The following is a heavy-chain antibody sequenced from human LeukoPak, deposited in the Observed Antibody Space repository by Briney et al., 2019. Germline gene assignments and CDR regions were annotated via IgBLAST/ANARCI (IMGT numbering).Heavy chain of an antibody. CDR3: ARHGGXXXSIDY. CDR1: GGSISSYY. Sequence: SETLSLTCTVSGGSISSYYWSWIRQPPGKGLEWIGYIYYSGSTNYNPSLKSRVTISVDTSKNQFSLKLSSVTAADTAVYYCARHGGXXXSIDYWGQGTLVTVSS. CDR2: IYYSGST. D-gene: IGHD3-16*01. J-gene: IGHJ4*02. V-gene: IGHV4-59*08.